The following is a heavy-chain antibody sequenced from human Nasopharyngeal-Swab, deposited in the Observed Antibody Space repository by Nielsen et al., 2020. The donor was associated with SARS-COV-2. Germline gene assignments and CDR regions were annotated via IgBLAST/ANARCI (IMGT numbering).Heavy chain of an antibody. D-gene: IGHD6-13*01. J-gene: IGHJ6*02. CDR2: INPNSGGT. CDR3: ARSYSSSWYDSYYYYGMDV. Sequence: GESLKVSCKASGYTFTGYYMHWVRQAPGQGLEWMGWINPNSGGTNYAQKFQGRVTMTRDTPISTAYMELSRLRSDDTAVYYCARSYSSSWYDSYYYYGMDVWGQGTTVTVSS. CDR1: GYTFTGYY. V-gene: IGHV1-2*02.